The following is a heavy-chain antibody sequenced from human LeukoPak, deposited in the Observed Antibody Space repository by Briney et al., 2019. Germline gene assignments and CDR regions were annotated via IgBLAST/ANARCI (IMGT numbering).Heavy chain of an antibody. D-gene: IGHD2-8*01. CDR3: ARIYCTNGVCYKSGLDY. V-gene: IGHV4-39*07. CDR1: GGSISSSSYY. J-gene: IGHJ4*02. CDR2: IYYSGST. Sequence: SETLSLTCTVSGGSISSSSYYWGWIRQPPGKGLEWFGNIYYSGSTYYNPSLKSRVTISVDTSKNQFSLKLSSVTAADTAVYYCARIYCTNGVCYKSGLDYWGQGTLVTVSS.